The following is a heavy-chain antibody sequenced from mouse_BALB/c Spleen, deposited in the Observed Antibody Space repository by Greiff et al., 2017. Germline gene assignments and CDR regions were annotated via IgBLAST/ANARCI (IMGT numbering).Heavy chain of an antibody. CDR1: GFTFSSYA. CDR3: ARGDFYDYDWGWFAY. V-gene: IGHV5-6-5*01. CDR2: ISSGGST. J-gene: IGHJ3*01. D-gene: IGHD2-4*01. Sequence: EVMLVESGGGLVKPGGSLKLSCAASGFTFSSYAMSWVRQTPEQRLEWVASISSGGSTYYPDSVKGRFTISRDNTRNILYLQMSSLRSEDTAMYYCARGDFYDYDWGWFAYWGQGTLVTVSA.